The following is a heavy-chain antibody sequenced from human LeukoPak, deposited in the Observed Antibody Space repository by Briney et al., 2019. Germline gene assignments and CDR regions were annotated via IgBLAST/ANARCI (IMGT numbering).Heavy chain of an antibody. CDR2: ISSSSSYI. J-gene: IGHJ6*02. V-gene: IGHV3-21*01. CDR3: ARDRAVAGLYYYYGMDV. Sequence: GGSLRLSCAPSGFTFSSYSMNWVRQAPGKGLEWVSSISSSSSYIYYADSVKGRFTISRDNAKNSLYLQMNSMRAEDTAVYYCARDRAVAGLYYYYGMDVWGQGTTVTVS. CDR1: GFTFSSYS. D-gene: IGHD6-19*01.